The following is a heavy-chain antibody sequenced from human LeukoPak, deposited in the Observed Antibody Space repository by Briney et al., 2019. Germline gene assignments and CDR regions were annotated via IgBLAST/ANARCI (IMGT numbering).Heavy chain of an antibody. D-gene: IGHD4-17*01. J-gene: IGHJ5*02. CDR2: IYYSGST. V-gene: IGHV4-59*01. Sequence: PSETLSLTCTVSGGSISSYYWSWIRQPPGKGLEWIGYIYYSGSTNYNPSLKSRVTISVDTSKNQFSLKLSSVTAADTAVYYCARAYGDYANWFDPWGQGTLVTVSS. CDR1: GGSISSYY. CDR3: ARAYGDYANWFDP.